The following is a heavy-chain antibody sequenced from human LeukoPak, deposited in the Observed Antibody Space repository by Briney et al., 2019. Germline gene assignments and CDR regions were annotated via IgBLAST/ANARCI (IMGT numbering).Heavy chain of an antibody. Sequence: ASVKLSCKAAGSTFTGYYMHWVRQAPGQGLEWMGWINPNSGGTNYAQKFQGRVTMTRDTSISTAYMELSRLRSDDTAVYYCARNWAYYYDSSAEGYFDYWGQGTLVTVSS. D-gene: IGHD3-22*01. CDR2: INPNSGGT. V-gene: IGHV1-2*02. CDR3: ARNWAYYYDSSAEGYFDY. CDR1: GSTFTGYY. J-gene: IGHJ4*02.